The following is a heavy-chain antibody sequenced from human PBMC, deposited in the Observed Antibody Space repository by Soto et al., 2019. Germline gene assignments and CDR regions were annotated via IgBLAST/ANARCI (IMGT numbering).Heavy chain of an antibody. J-gene: IGHJ6*02. CDR3: AREDYYYGMDV. Sequence: SETLSLSCTVSGGSISSSSYYWGWIRQPPGKGLEWIGSIYYSGSTYYNPSLKSRVTISVDTSKNQFSLKLSSVTAADTAVYYCAREDYYYGMDVWGQGTTVT. CDR1: GGSISSSSYY. CDR2: IYYSGST. V-gene: IGHV4-39*02.